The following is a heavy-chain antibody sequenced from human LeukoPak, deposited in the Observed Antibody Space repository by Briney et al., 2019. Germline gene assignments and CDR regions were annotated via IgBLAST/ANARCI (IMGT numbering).Heavy chain of an antibody. D-gene: IGHD6-13*01. Sequence: SETLSLTCTVSGGSMSSHYWSWIRQPSGKGLEWIGYIYYSGTTNYNPSLKSRVTISVDTSKNQFSLKLNSVTAADTAVYYCARLGIAAAAYDYWGQGNLVTVSS. CDR1: GGSMSSHY. CDR2: IYYSGTT. V-gene: IGHV4-59*08. J-gene: IGHJ4*02. CDR3: ARLGIAAAAYDY.